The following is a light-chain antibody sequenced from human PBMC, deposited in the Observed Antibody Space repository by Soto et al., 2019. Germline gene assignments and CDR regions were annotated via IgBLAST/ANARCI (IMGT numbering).Light chain of an antibody. J-gene: IGLJ2*01. CDR1: RSNIGAGYD. CDR3: QSYDSSQTLV. Sequence: QSVLTQPPSVSGAPGQGVTISCTGSRSNIGAGYDVHWYQRLPGTAPKLLIHTNDHRPSGVPDRFSGSKSGTSASLAITGLQVEDEADYYCQSYDSSQTLVFGGGTKVTVL. V-gene: IGLV1-40*01. CDR2: TND.